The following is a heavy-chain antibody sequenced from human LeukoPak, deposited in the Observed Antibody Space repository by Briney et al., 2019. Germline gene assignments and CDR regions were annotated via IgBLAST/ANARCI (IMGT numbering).Heavy chain of an antibody. J-gene: IGHJ4*02. D-gene: IGHD1-26*01. CDR1: GLTFSNRA. Sequence: QPGGSLRLACVVSGLTFSNRAMTWVRQAPGKGLEWVSSISISGNKILYADSVKGRFTISRDNSQNTLYLQMSSLRGEDTALYYCAKDRGMVGASVRAFDYWGQGTLVTVSS. CDR3: AKDRGMVGASVRAFDY. V-gene: IGHV3-23*01. CDR2: ISISGNKI.